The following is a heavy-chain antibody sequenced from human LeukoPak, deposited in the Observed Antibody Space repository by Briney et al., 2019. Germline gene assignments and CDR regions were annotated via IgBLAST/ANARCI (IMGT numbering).Heavy chain of an antibody. D-gene: IGHD5-18*01. CDR2: INHSGST. V-gene: IGHV4-34*01. CDR3: ARRSPIQSWSYFDY. Sequence: PSETLSLTCAVYGGSFSGYYWSWIRQPPGKGLEWIGEINHSGSTNYNPSLKSRVTTSVDTSKNQISLKLSSVTAADTAVYYCARRSPIQSWSYFDYWGQGTLVTVSS. J-gene: IGHJ4*02. CDR1: GGSFSGYY.